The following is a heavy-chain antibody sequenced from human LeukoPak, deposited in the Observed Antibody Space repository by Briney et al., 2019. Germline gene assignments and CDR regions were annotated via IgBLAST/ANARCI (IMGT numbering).Heavy chain of an antibody. CDR3: ARGLGYCSSTSCYIGWFDP. J-gene: IGHJ5*02. CDR2: ISYDGSNK. V-gene: IGHV3-30-3*01. D-gene: IGHD2-2*02. CDR1: GFTFSSYA. Sequence: PGGSLRLSCAASGFTFSSYAMHWARQAPGKGLEWVAVISYDGSNKYYADSVKGRFTISRDNSKNTLYLQMNSLRAEDTAVYYCARGLGYCSSTSCYIGWFDPWGQGTLVTVSS.